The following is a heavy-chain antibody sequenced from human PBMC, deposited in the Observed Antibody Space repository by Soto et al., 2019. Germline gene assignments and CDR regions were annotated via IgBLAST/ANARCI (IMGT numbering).Heavy chain of an antibody. CDR2: IYYSGST. J-gene: IGHJ5*02. CDR3: ARVLRYFDWLVWFDP. D-gene: IGHD3-9*01. CDR1: GGSISSYY. Sequence: SETLSLTCTVSGGSISSYYWSWIRQPPGKGLEWIGYIYYSGSTNYNPSLKSRVTISVDTPKNQFSLKLSSVTAADTAVYYCARVLRYFDWLVWFDPWGQGTLVTVPQ. V-gene: IGHV4-59*01.